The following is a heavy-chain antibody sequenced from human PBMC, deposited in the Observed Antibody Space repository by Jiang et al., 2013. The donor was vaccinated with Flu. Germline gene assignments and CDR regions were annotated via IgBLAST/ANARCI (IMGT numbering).Heavy chain of an antibody. CDR2: IYYSGST. CDR1: GGSISSSSYY. Sequence: GPGLVKPSETLSLTCTVSGGSISSSSYYWGWIRQPPGKGLEWIGSIYYSGSTYYNPSLKSRVTISVDTSKNQFSLKLSSVTAADTAVYYCARHGEFDYWGQGTLVTVSS. CDR3: ARHGEFDY. J-gene: IGHJ4*02. V-gene: IGHV4-39*01.